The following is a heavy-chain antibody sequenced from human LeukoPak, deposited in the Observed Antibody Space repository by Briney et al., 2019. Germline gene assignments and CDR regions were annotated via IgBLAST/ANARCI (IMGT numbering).Heavy chain of an antibody. V-gene: IGHV3-23*01. CDR1: GFTFSSYT. CDR2: ISGSGGST. J-gene: IGHJ4*02. D-gene: IGHD6-13*01. CDR3: AKDLRWGIRAAVDY. Sequence: GGSLRLSCAASGFTFSSYTMSWVSHAPGKWLERVSAISGSGGSTYYADPVKGRFTISRDNSKNTLYLQMNSLRAEDTAVYYCAKDLRWGIRAAVDYWGQGTLVTVSS.